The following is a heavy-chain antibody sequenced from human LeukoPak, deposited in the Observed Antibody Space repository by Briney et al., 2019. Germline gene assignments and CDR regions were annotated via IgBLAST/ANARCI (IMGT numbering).Heavy chain of an antibody. D-gene: IGHD6-19*01. CDR2: ISDSGTGT. CDR3: AKAGGWPLDY. Sequence: PGGSLRLSCTAPGFSLSRYYMSWIRQAPGKGLEWVSYISDSGTGTFYSDSVKGRFTISRDKARNSIYLQMNSLRAEDTAVFYCAKAGGWPLDYWGQGTLVTVSS. J-gene: IGHJ4*02. V-gene: IGHV3-11*01. CDR1: GFSLSRYY.